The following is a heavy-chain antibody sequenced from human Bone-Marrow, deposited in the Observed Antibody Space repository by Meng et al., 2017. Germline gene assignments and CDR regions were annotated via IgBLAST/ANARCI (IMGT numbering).Heavy chain of an antibody. D-gene: IGHD5-18*01. CDR2: IYYSGGT. Sequence: QLQLQESGPALVKPSETLSLTGTVSGGSISSSSYYWGWIRQPPGKGLEWIGSIYYSGGTYYNPSLKSRVTISVDTSKNQFSLKLSSVTAADTAVYYCARATQRGYTLRVGFDPWGQGTLVTVSS. CDR1: GGSISSSSYY. V-gene: IGHV4-39*01. J-gene: IGHJ5*02. CDR3: ARATQRGYTLRVGFDP.